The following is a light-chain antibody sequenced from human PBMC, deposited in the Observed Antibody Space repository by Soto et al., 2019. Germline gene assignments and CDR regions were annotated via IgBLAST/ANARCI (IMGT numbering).Light chain of an antibody. CDR3: QQYGSSPE. V-gene: IGKV3-20*01. Sequence: EIVLTQSPGTLSLSPGERATLSCRASQSVSSSYLAWYQQKPGQAPRLLIYGASSRATGIPDRFSGSGSGTDFTLTISSLEPEDFAVYYCQQYGSSPEFGPGTKVDIK. CDR1: QSVSSSY. CDR2: GAS. J-gene: IGKJ3*01.